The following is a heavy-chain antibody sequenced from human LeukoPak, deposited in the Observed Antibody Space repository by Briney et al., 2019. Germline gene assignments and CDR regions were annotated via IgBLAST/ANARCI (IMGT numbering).Heavy chain of an antibody. CDR1: GYTFRQYS. V-gene: IGHV1-18*01. D-gene: IGHD1-26*01. Sequence: ASVKVSCKASGYTFRQYSISWVRQAPGQGLEWMGWISAYNGNTNYAQKLQGRVTMTTDTSTSTAYMELRSLRSDDTAVYYCARVRSGSRHMDVWGKGTTVTISS. CDR3: ARVRSGSRHMDV. CDR2: ISAYNGNT. J-gene: IGHJ6*03.